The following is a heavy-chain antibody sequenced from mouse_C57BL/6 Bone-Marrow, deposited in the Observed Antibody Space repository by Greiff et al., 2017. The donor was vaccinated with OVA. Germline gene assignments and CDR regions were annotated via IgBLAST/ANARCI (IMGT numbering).Heavy chain of an antibody. D-gene: IGHD2-5*01. J-gene: IGHJ3*01. CDR3: ARGESTIVTLGAY. CDR1: GFTFSSYA. V-gene: IGHV5-4*01. Sequence: EVHLVESGGGLVKPGGSLKLSCAASGFTFSSYAMSWVRQTPEKRLEWVATISDGGSYTYYPDNVKGRFTNSRDNAKNNLYLQMSHLKSEDTAMYYCARGESTIVTLGAYWGQGTLVTVSA. CDR2: ISDGGSYT.